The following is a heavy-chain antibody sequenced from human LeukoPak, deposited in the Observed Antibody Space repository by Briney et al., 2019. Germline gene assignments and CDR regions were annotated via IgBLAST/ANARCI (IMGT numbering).Heavy chain of an antibody. CDR2: IYPGDSDT. J-gene: IGHJ4*02. V-gene: IGHV5-51*01. D-gene: IGHD5-18*01. CDR3: ARRGEAMDPFDY. Sequence: GESLKISCKGSGYSSTSYWIGWVRQMPEKGLQCMGIIYPGDSDTSYSPSFQGQVTMSADKSINTAYLQWSSLKASDTAIYYCARRGEAMDPFDYWGQGTLVTVSS. CDR1: GYSSTSYW.